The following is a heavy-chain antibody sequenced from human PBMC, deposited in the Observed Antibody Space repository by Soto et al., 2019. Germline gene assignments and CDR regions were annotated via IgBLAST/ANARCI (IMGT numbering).Heavy chain of an antibody. CDR1: GYSFTSYW. J-gene: IGHJ3*02. V-gene: IGHV5-10-1*01. CDR3: ARRSDCGGDCYYDAFDI. Sequence: GESLKISCKGSGYSFTSYWISWVRQMPGKGLEWMGRIDPSDSYTNYSPSFQGHSTISADKSISTAYLQWSSLKASDTAMYYCARRSDCGGDCYYDAFDIWGQGTMVTVSS. D-gene: IGHD2-21*02. CDR2: IDPSDSYT.